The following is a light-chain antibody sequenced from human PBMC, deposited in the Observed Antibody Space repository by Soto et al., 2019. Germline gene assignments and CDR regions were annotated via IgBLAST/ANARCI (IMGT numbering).Light chain of an antibody. CDR1: QNIYRN. V-gene: IGKV3-15*01. CDR2: RAS. Sequence: IVMTQSPSTLSGSPGERATLSCRASQNIYRNIAWYQQRPGQAPRLLIYRASTRATGVPARFSGSGSGTESTLTISSLKSEDFTVYSCLQYHNLWAFGQGTKVDI. CDR3: LQYHNLWA. J-gene: IGKJ1*01.